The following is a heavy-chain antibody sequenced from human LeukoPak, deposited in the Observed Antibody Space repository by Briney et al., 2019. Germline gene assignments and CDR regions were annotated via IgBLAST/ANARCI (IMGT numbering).Heavy chain of an antibody. CDR3: ARGPGALRH. V-gene: IGHV6-1*01. J-gene: IGHJ4*02. CDR1: GDILSRNSAA. Sequence: PSQTLSLTCVISGDILSRNSAAWDWIRQSPSRGLEWLGRTYYRSKWYSYSAVSVKSRIIINPDTSKNQFSLQLNSVTPEDTAVYYCARGPGALRHWGQGSLASVSS. CDR2: TYYRSKWYS. D-gene: IGHD3-10*01.